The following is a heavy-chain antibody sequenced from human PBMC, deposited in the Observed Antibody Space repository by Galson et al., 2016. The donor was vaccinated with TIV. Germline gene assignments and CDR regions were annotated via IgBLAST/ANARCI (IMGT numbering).Heavy chain of an antibody. CDR2: ITGSGGRT. Sequence: SLRLSCAASGFKFTDFAMDWVRQPPGKGLEWVSGITGSGGRTDYGVSVKGRFIVSRDNSKKTLYLQLNSLTADDTAVYYCVKEPFSTVLCGFDDWGQGTMVTVSS. J-gene: IGHJ3*01. V-gene: IGHV3-23*01. D-gene: IGHD2/OR15-2a*01. CDR1: GFKFTDFA. CDR3: VKEPFSTVLCGFDD.